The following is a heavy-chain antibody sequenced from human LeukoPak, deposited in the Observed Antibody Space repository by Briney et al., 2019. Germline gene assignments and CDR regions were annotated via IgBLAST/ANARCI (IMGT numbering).Heavy chain of an antibody. CDR2: ITNSGTTI. Sequence: GGSLRLSCAASGFTFSDYYMGWIRQAPGKGLECVSYITNSGTTIYYANSVKGRFTITRDNAKNSLNLQMNSLRAEDTAVYYCPRGDTKYCNSGSCHNPFEQWGQGTLVTVTS. V-gene: IGHV3-11*04. CDR3: PRGDTKYCNSGSCHNPFEQ. CDR1: GFTFSDYY. D-gene: IGHD2-2*02. J-gene: IGHJ4*02.